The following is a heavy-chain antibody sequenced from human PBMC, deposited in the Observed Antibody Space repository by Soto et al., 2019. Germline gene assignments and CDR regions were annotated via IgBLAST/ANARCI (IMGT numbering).Heavy chain of an antibody. CDR3: ARGSEAWFDP. CDR1: GDSISSYF. CDR2: VYSTEIT. Sequence: SETLSPTCTVSGDSISSYFWSWIRQPPGKGLEVIGYVYSTEITNYNPSLKSRVAMSIDTSKNQFSLKVRSVTAADTAVYYCARGSEAWFDPWGQGTLVTVSS. V-gene: IGHV4-59*01. J-gene: IGHJ5*02.